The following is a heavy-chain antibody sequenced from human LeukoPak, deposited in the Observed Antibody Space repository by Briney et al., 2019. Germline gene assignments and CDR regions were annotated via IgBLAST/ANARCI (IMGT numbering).Heavy chain of an antibody. CDR1: GSTFSDHY. Sequence: GGSLRLSCAASGSTFSDHYMDWVRQAPGKGLEWVGRTRNKANSYTTEYAASVKGRFTISRDDSKNSLYLQMNSLKTEDTAVYYCARDQDGGNYFDYWGQGTLDTVSS. J-gene: IGHJ4*02. CDR2: TRNKANSYTT. D-gene: IGHD4-23*01. CDR3: ARDQDGGNYFDY. V-gene: IGHV3-72*01.